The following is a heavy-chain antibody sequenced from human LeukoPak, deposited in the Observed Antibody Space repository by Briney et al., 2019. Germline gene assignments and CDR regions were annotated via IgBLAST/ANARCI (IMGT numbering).Heavy chain of an antibody. CDR3: ASTETYSSGWYDPFFDY. Sequence: PSETLSLTCNVSGYSITNGYYWGWIRQPPGKWLEWIGRIYHSGSTYYNPSLKSRVTISVATSKNPFSLKLNSVTAADTAVYYCASTETYSSGWYDPFFDYWGQGILVTVSS. CDR2: IYHSGST. CDR1: GYSITNGYY. J-gene: IGHJ4*02. D-gene: IGHD6-19*01. V-gene: IGHV4-38-2*02.